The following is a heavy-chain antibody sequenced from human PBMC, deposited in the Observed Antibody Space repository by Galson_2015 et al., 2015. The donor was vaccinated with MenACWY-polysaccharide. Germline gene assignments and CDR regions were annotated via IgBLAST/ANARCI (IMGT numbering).Heavy chain of an antibody. CDR1: GFTFSSFA. Sequence: SLRLSCAASGFTFSSFAMSWVRQAPGKGLEWVSSISPSGAGTYYADSVKGRFTISRDNSKNTLYLQMNSLRAEDTAVFYCAKGRQSSPISGAYFAYWGQGTLVTVSS. CDR3: AKGRQSSPISGAYFAY. CDR2: ISPSGAGT. V-gene: IGHV3-23*01. J-gene: IGHJ4*02. D-gene: IGHD1-14*01.